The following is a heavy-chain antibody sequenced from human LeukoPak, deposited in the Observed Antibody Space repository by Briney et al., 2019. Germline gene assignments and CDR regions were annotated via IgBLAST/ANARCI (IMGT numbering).Heavy chain of an antibody. Sequence: PSETLSLTCAVYGGSFSGYYWSWIRQPPGKGLEWIGSIYYSGSTYYNPFLKSRVTISVDTSKNQFSLKLSSVTAADTAVYYCARASHGWYFDLWGRGTLVTVSS. V-gene: IGHV4-34*01. CDR1: GGSFSGYY. CDR3: ARASHGWYFDL. D-gene: IGHD6-6*01. CDR2: IYYSGST. J-gene: IGHJ2*01.